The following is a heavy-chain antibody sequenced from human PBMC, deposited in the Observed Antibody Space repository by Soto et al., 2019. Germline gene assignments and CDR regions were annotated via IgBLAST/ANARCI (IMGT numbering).Heavy chain of an antibody. V-gene: IGHV5-10-1*01. CDR1: GYSFTSYW. Sequence: PGESLKISCKGSGYSFTSYWISWVRQMPGKGLEWMGRIDPSDSYTNYSPSFQGHVTISADKSISTAYLQWSSLKASDTAMYYCARLLGLMVYAERTRDYSYGMDVWGQGTTVTVSS. CDR2: IDPSDSYT. D-gene: IGHD2-8*01. J-gene: IGHJ6*02. CDR3: ARLLGLMVYAERTRDYSYGMDV.